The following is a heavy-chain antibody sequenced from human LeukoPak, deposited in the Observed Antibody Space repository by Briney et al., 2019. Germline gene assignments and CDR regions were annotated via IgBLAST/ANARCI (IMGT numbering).Heavy chain of an antibody. Sequence: GGSLRLSCAASGFTFSSYAMSWVRQAPGKGLEWVSAISGSGGTTYYADSVKGRFTISRDNSKNTLYLQMNSLRAEDTAIYYCAKIYVGCSSTSCYSTFPLDYWGQGTLVTVSS. CDR1: GFTFSSYA. CDR3: AKIYVGCSSTSCYSTFPLDY. D-gene: IGHD2-2*01. CDR2: ISGSGGTT. V-gene: IGHV3-23*01. J-gene: IGHJ4*02.